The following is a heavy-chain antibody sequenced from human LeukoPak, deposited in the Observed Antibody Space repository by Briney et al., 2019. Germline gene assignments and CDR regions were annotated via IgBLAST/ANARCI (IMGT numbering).Heavy chain of an antibody. CDR3: ASSGSYRFDY. V-gene: IGHV3-48*01. Sequence: GGSLRLSCAASGFTFNTYTMNWVRQAPGKGLEWVSYISGSSGIIDYADSVRGRFTISRDNAKNSLYLQMNSLRAEDTAVYYCASSGSYRFDYWGQGTLVTVSS. CDR1: GFTFNTYT. CDR2: ISGSSGII. D-gene: IGHD1-26*01. J-gene: IGHJ4*02.